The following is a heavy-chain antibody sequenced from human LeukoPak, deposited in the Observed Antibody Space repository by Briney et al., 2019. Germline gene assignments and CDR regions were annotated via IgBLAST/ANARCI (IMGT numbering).Heavy chain of an antibody. CDR3: AKESSGWYDAAFDY. D-gene: IGHD6-19*01. J-gene: IGHJ4*02. V-gene: IGHV3-30*02. CDR1: GFTFSSYG. Sequence: GRSLRLSCAASGFTFSSYGMHWVRQAPGKGLEWVAFIRYDGSNKYYADSVKGRFTISRDNSKNTLYLQMNSLRAEDTAVYYCAKESSGWYDAAFDYWGQGTLVTVSS. CDR2: IRYDGSNK.